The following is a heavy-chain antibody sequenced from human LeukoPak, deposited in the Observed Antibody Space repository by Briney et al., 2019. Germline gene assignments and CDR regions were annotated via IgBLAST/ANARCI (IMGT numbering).Heavy chain of an antibody. CDR1: GFTFSSYW. Sequence: GGSLRLSCAASGFTFSSYWMSWVRQAPGKGLEWVANIKQDGSEKYYVDSVKGRFTIPRDNAKNSLYLQMNSLRAEDTAVYYCARGGDVGYYDSSGYYLDWGQGTLVTVSS. V-gene: IGHV3-7*01. D-gene: IGHD3-22*01. CDR2: IKQDGSEK. J-gene: IGHJ4*02. CDR3: ARGGDVGYYDSSGYYLD.